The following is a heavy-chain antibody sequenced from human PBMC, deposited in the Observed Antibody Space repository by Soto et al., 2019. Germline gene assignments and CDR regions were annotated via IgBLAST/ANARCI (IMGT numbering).Heavy chain of an antibody. CDR3: ARGGVEMARNGFDY. D-gene: IGHD2-8*01. Sequence: PSETLSLTCTVSGGSISSYSWSWIRQPPGKGLEWIGYTYYSGSTNYNPSLKSRVTISVDTSKNQFSLKLSSVTAADTAVYYCARGGVEMARNGFDYCGQGTLVTVSS. CDR2: TYYSGST. CDR1: GGSISSYS. J-gene: IGHJ4*02. V-gene: IGHV4-59*01.